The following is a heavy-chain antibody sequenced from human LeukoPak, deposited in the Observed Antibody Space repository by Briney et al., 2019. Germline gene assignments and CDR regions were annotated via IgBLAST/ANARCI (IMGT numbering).Heavy chain of an antibody. Sequence: PGGSLRLSCAASGFTFSDAWMYWVRHAQGKGLDWVGRIKSEINGRTTDYAAPVKGRFTISRDDSKDTLYLQMNSLKTEDTAVYYCTTDATYYYGSGAKTDAFDLWGQGTMVTVSS. CDR2: IKSEINGRTT. CDR1: GFTFSDAW. D-gene: IGHD3-10*01. V-gene: IGHV3-15*01. CDR3: TTDATYYYGSGAKTDAFDL. J-gene: IGHJ3*01.